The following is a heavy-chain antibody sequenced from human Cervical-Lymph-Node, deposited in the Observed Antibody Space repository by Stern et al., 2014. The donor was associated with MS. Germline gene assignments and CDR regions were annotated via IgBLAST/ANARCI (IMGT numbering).Heavy chain of an antibody. CDR2: ISGNGMTI. CDR3: ARDPRGYTYGRDY. CDR1: GFIFSDYY. D-gene: IGHD5-18*01. Sequence: VQLVESGGDLVKPGGSLRLSCEASGFIFSDYYMGWIRQPPGKGLEWLSYISGNGMTIYYAGSLKGRFTISRDNAKNSLYLQMDDVKVEDTAMYYCARDPRGYTYGRDYWGQGTLVTVSS. J-gene: IGHJ4*02. V-gene: IGHV3-11*01.